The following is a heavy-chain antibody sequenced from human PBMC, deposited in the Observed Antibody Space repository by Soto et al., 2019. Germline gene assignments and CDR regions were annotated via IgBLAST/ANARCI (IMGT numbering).Heavy chain of an antibody. V-gene: IGHV4-34*01. D-gene: IGHD5-18*01. J-gene: IGHJ6*02. CDR2: INHSGST. CDR1: GGSFSGYY. Sequence: SETLSLTCAVYGGSFSGYYWSWIRQPPGKGLEWIGEINHSGSTNYNPSLKSRVTISVDTSKNQFSLKLSSVTAADTAEYYCAREFTVDTAMDGVDVWGQGTTVTVSS. CDR3: AREFTVDTAMDGVDV.